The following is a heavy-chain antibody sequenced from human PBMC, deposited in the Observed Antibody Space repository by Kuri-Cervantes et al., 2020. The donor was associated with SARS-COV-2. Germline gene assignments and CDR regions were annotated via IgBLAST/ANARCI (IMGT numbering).Heavy chain of an antibody. CDR2: ISAYNGNT. V-gene: IGHV1-18*01. Sequence: ASVKVSCKASGYTFTSYGISWVRQAPGQGLEWMGWISAYNGNTNYAQKLQGRVTMTTDTSTSTAYMELSSLRSEDTAVYYCARWEEYSSSFGHYYYYMDVWGKGTTVTVSS. J-gene: IGHJ6*03. CDR3: ARWEEYSSSFGHYYYYMDV. D-gene: IGHD6-6*01. CDR1: GYTFTSYG.